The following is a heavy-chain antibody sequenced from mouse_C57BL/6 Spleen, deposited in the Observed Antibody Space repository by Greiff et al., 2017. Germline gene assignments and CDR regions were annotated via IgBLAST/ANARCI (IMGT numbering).Heavy chain of an antibody. CDR2: IDPSDSET. Sequence: QVQLKQPGAELVRPGSSVKLSCKASGYTFTSYWMHWVKQRPIQGLEWIGNIDPSDSETHYNQKFKDKATLTVDKSSSTAYMQLSSLTSEDSAVYYCARRGTKTYYAMDYWGQGTSVTVSS. CDR3: ARRGTKTYYAMDY. J-gene: IGHJ4*01. CDR1: GYTFTSYW. D-gene: IGHD3-3*01. V-gene: IGHV1-52*01.